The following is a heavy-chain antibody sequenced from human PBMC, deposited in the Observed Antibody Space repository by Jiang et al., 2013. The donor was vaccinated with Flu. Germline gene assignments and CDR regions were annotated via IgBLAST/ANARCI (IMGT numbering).Heavy chain of an antibody. CDR3: ARYIRGTYNFYGMDV. J-gene: IGHJ6*02. Sequence: GPGLVKPSETLSLTCTVSGGSIIDYHWTWIRQSPGKGLEWIGYIHHSGSTDYNPSLKSRVTMSVDKSKNQFSLKLTSVTAADTAVYYCARYIRGTYNFYGMDVWGQGTTVTVSS. CDR1: GGSIIDYH. CDR2: IHHSGST. V-gene: IGHV4-59*01. D-gene: IGHD3-16*01.